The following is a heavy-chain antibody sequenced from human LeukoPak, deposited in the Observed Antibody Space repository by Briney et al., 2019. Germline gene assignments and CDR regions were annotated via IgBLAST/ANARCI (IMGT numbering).Heavy chain of an antibody. CDR2: IFYTGTT. D-gene: IGHD3-22*01. CDR1: GGSISSYY. Sequence: SETLSLTCTVSGGSISSYYWSWLRQPPGKGLEWIGYIFYTGTTSYNPSLKSRVTISVDASKNQFSLKMTSLTAADTAVYYCARDNYDSSGYYEHALDLWGQGTMVTVSS. CDR3: ARDNYDSSGYYEHALDL. J-gene: IGHJ3*01. V-gene: IGHV4-59*12.